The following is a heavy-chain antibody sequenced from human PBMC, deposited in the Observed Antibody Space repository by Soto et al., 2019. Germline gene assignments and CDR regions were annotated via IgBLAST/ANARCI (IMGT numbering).Heavy chain of an antibody. CDR1: GYTFTSYY. J-gene: IGHJ4*02. Sequence: ASVKVSCKASGYTFTSYYMHWVRQAPGQGLEWMGIINPSGGSTSYAQKFQGRVTMTRDTSTSTVYMELSSLRSEDTAVYYCARALNGGNPGTALFDYWGQGTLVTVSS. CDR3: ARALNGGNPGTALFDY. CDR2: INPSGGST. V-gene: IGHV1-46*01. D-gene: IGHD2-15*01.